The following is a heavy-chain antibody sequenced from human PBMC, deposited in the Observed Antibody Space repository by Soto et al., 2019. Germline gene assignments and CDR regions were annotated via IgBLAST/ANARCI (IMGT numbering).Heavy chain of an antibody. CDR2: VYYTGST. V-gene: IGHV4-59*01. J-gene: IGHJ4*02. CDR1: GGSISGSY. D-gene: IGHD6-19*01. CDR3: ARSVAVPGAHIDY. Sequence: PSETLSLTCCVSGGSISGSYWSWIRQSPGKGLEWLGYVYYTGSTNYSPSLRSRVSISVDTSKNEFSLRLSSVTAADTAVYFCARSVAVPGAHIDYRGQRPQVTVSS.